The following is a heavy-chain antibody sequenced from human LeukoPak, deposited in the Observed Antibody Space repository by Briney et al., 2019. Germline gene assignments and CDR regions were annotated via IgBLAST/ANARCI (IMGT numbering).Heavy chain of an antibody. D-gene: IGHD3-16*02. J-gene: IGHJ4*02. CDR2: INHRGST. CDR1: GGSFSGCY. Sequence: SEILSLTCAVYGGSFSGCYWSWIRQPPGKGLEWIREINHRGSTNYNPSLKSRVTISVDTSKNQFSLKLSSVTAADTAVYYCARGRRDYIWGSYRYIYYFDYWGQGTLVTVSS. CDR3: ARGRRDYIWGSYRYIYYFDY. V-gene: IGHV4-34*01.